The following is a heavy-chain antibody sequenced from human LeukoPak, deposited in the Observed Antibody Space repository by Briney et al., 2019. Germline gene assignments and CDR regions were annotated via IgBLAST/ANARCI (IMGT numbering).Heavy chain of an antibody. J-gene: IGHJ4*02. CDR1: GFTFSSYW. CDR2: INSDGSST. D-gene: IGHD2-2*01. V-gene: IGHV3-74*01. Sequence: PGGPLRLSCAASGFTFSSYWMHWVRQAPGKGLVWVSRINSDGSSTSYADSVKGRFTISRDNAKNTLYLQMNSLRAEDTAVYYCARETIVVVPAAAFDYWGQGTLVTVSS. CDR3: ARETIVVVPAAAFDY.